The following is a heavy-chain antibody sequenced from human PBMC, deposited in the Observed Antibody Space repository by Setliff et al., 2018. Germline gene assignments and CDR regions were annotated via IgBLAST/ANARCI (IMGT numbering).Heavy chain of an antibody. CDR2: VYYSGAA. Sequence: SETLSLTCSVSGGSISSGGFYWSWIRQSAGRGLEWIGHVYYSGAANYNPSLKSRVTVSVDTSKDQFSLKLISMSAADTAVYFCARGRNIAARLLDSWGQGALVTVSS. J-gene: IGHJ4*02. CDR3: ARGRNIAARLLDS. V-gene: IGHV4-61*10. CDR1: GGSISSGGFY. D-gene: IGHD6-6*01.